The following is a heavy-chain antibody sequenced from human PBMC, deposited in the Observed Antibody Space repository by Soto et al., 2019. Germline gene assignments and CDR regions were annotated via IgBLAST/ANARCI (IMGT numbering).Heavy chain of an antibody. CDR2: ISGSGGST. V-gene: IGHV3-23*01. J-gene: IGHJ4*02. D-gene: IGHD2-21*02. Sequence: GGSLRLSCAASGFTFRSYAMSWVRQAPGKGLEWVSAISGSGGSTYYADSVKGRFTISRDNSKNTLYLQMNSLRAEDTAVYYCAPRPAYCGGDCYFDYWGQGTLVTVSS. CDR3: APRPAYCGGDCYFDY. CDR1: GFTFRSYA.